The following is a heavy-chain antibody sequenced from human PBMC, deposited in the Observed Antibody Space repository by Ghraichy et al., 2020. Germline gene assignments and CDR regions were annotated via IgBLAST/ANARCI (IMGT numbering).Heavy chain of an antibody. CDR1: GFTFSGSA. D-gene: IGHD2-2*01. V-gene: IGHV3-73*01. CDR2: IRNKANSYAT. CDR3: TRCSSSTCPLDP. J-gene: IGHJ5*02. Sequence: GGSLRLSCAASGFTFSGSAMHWVRQASGKGLEWVGRIRNKANSYATAYAASVRGRFVISRDDSKNTAYLQRNSLKTEDTALYYCTRCSSSTCPLDPWGQETLVTVSS.